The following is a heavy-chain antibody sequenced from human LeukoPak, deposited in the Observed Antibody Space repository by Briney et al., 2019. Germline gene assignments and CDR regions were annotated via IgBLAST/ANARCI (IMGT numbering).Heavy chain of an antibody. CDR3: TRDHLAADGSDAFDI. V-gene: IGHV1-18*04. J-gene: IGHJ3*02. Sequence: ASVKVSCKASGYIFTRTGINWVRQALGQGLEWMGWISPYNGNTKYAQKFQGRVTVTTDTSTTTAYMDPRSLRSDDTAVYYCTRDHLAADGSDAFDIWGQGTMVTVSS. CDR1: GYIFTRTG. D-gene: IGHD6-13*01. CDR2: ISPYNGNT.